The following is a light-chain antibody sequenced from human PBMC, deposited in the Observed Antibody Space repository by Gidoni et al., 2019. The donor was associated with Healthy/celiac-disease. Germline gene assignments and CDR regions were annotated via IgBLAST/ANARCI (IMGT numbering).Light chain of an antibody. J-gene: IGKJ3*01. V-gene: IGKV1-39*01. CDR1: QSISSY. CDR2: AAS. Sequence: DIQMTQSPSSLSASVGDRVTITCRASQSISSYLNWYQQKPGKAPKLLIYAASSLQSGVPSRFSGSGSGTDFTRTISSLQPEDFATYYCQQSYSTPLITFGPGTKVDIK. CDR3: QQSYSTPLIT.